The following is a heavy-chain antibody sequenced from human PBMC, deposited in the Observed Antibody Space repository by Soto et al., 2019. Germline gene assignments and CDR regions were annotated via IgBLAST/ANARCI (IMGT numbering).Heavy chain of an antibody. J-gene: IGHJ4*02. CDR2: INPNSGGT. Sequence: GASVKVSCKASGYTFTGYYMHWVRQAPGQGLEWMGWINPNSGGTNYAQKFRGWVTMTRDTSISTAYMELSRLRSDDTAVYYCARALVTATLIGGSYFDYWGQGTQVTVSS. V-gene: IGHV1-2*04. D-gene: IGHD2-21*02. CDR1: GYTFTGYY. CDR3: ARALVTATLIGGSYFDY.